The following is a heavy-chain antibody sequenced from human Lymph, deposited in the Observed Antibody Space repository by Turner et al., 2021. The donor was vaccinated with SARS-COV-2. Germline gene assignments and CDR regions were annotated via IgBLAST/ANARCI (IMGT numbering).Heavy chain of an antibody. D-gene: IGHD6-6*01. Sequence: QVQLVESGGGVVQSGRSLRLSCVASGFTFSHYGMHWVRPARGKGVEWVAVIWYEGSNKNYGDSVKGHFAISRDNSRNTLYLEMSSLRVEDTAVYYCARMYSSSLGHFDYWGQGTLVTVSS. CDR1: GFTFSHYG. CDR3: ARMYSSSLGHFDY. J-gene: IGHJ4*02. V-gene: IGHV3-33*01. CDR2: IWYEGSNK.